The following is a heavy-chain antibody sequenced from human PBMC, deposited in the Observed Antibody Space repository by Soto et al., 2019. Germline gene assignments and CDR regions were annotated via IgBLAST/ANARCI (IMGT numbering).Heavy chain of an antibody. Sequence: QVQLQESGPRLVKPSETLSLTCTVSGASIGASYWSWIRQSPGKGLEWMGYIFYSGSTNYSPSLNIRVSMTVDSSKTQVSLTLSAVTAADTAVYYCARVSTVTTLDYWGHGMLVTVSS. CDR2: IFYSGST. CDR1: GASIGASY. D-gene: IGHD4-17*01. V-gene: IGHV4-59*01. J-gene: IGHJ4*01. CDR3: ARVSTVTTLDY.